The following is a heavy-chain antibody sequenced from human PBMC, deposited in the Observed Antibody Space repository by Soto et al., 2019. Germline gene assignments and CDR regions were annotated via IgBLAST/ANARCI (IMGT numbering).Heavy chain of an antibody. CDR3: ARGPYIAAPNDY. J-gene: IGHJ4*02. CDR1: GGSFSGYY. V-gene: IGHV4-34*01. CDR2: INHSGST. D-gene: IGHD6-13*01. Sequence: PSETLSLTCAVYGGSFSGYYWSWIRQPPGKGLEWIGEINHSGSTNYNPSLKSRVTISVDTSKNQFSLKLSSVTDADTAVYYCARGPYIAAPNDYWGQGTLVTVSS.